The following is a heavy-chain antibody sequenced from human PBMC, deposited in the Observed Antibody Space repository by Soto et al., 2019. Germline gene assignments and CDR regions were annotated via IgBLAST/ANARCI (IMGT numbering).Heavy chain of an antibody. CDR1: GDSISSGNYF. J-gene: IGHJ4*02. D-gene: IGHD2-8*01. CDR3: ARLGSCASSGCPRGGGFNY. Sequence: QVQLQESGPGLVKPSQTLSLTCTVSGDSISSGNYFWSWIRQYPGKGLEWIGYFYSNGNTYYNPSLESRVTISIDTSKNQFSLDLSSVTAADTAVYFCARLGSCASSGCPRGGGFNYWGQGTLVTVSS. CDR2: FYSNGNT. V-gene: IGHV4-31*03.